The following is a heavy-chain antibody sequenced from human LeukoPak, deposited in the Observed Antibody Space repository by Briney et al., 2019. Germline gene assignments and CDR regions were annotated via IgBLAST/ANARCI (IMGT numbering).Heavy chain of an antibody. Sequence: GASVKVSCKASGYTFTKYIINWVRQAPGQGLEWMGWINTNTGNPAYAQGFTGRFVFSLDTSVSTAYLQISSLKAEDTAVYYCARSTSNDAFDIWGQGTMVTVSS. J-gene: IGHJ3*02. CDR2: INTNTGNP. CDR1: GYTFTKYI. D-gene: IGHD1-1*01. CDR3: ARSTSNDAFDI. V-gene: IGHV7-4-1*02.